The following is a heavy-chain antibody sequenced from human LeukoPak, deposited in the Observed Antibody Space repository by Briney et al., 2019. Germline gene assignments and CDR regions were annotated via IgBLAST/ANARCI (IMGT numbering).Heavy chain of an antibody. D-gene: IGHD6-13*01. J-gene: IGHJ4*02. Sequence: SETLSLTCTVSGASISSGNYCWAWIRQSPGRGLEWIGSVYYSGSTYPSPSLKSRVTISVDTSKNQFSLKLSSVTAADTAMYYCARDRQQLVRGDYFDYWGQGTLVIVSS. CDR3: ARDRQQLVRGDYFDY. CDR2: VYYSGST. CDR1: GASISSGNYC. V-gene: IGHV4-39*07.